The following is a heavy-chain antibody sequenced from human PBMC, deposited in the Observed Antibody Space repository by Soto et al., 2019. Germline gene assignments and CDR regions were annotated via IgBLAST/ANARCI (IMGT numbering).Heavy chain of an antibody. CDR1: GFTFGNYG. J-gene: IGHJ4*02. Sequence: QVQLVESGGGVVQPGRSLRLTCAASGFTFGNYGMHWVRQAPGKGLEWVTFISFDGSNRRYAGSVEGRFTISSDNYKNTVPVQMNSLTTDDSAVYYCAKDREEFLMWVLPEVHWGQGNLVTVS. CDR2: ISFDGSNR. V-gene: IGHV3-30*18. D-gene: IGHD3-10*01. CDR3: AKDREEFLMWVLPEVH.